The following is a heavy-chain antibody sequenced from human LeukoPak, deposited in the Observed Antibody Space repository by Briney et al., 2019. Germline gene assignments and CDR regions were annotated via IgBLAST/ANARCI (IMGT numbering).Heavy chain of an antibody. CDR3: ARVRGGRSWYYYGMDV. CDR2: ISYDGDNE. J-gene: IGHJ6*02. V-gene: IGHV3-30-3*01. Sequence: GGSLRLSCAASGFTFSSYAMSWVRQAPGKGLEWVAVISYDGDNEYYADSVKGQFTISRDNSKDRLYLQMNSLRPEDTAMYYCARVRGGRSWYYYGMDVWGRGTTVTVSS. D-gene: IGHD3-16*01. CDR1: GFTFSSYA.